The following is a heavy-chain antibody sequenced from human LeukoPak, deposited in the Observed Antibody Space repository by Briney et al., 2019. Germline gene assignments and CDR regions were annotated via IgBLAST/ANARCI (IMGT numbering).Heavy chain of an antibody. J-gene: IGHJ6*03. CDR3: ARGVRLNRQQLGYYYYYYMDV. CDR1: GFTFSSYS. D-gene: IGHD6-13*01. Sequence: GGSLRLSCAASGFTFSSYSMNWVRQAPGKGLEWVSSISSSSSYIYYADSVKGRFTISRDNAKNSLYLQMNSLRAEDTAVYYCARGVRLNRQQLGYYYYYYMDVWGKGTTVTVSS. CDR2: ISSSSSYI. V-gene: IGHV3-21*04.